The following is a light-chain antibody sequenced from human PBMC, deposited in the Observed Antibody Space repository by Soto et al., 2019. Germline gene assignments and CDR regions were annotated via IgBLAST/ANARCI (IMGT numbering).Light chain of an antibody. V-gene: IGKV3-20*01. J-gene: IGKJ1*01. CDR1: QSISSGY. Sequence: IVLTQSPGTLSLSPGERATLSCRASQSISSGYLAWYQQRPGQAPRLLIYGASSRATGIPDTFSSSGSGTDFTLTISRLEPEDFAVYYCQHYTSSPWTFGQGTKVDIK. CDR2: GAS. CDR3: QHYTSSPWT.